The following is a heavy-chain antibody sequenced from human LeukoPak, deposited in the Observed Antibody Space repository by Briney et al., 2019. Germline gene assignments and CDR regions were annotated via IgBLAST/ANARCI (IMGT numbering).Heavy chain of an antibody. Sequence: SETLSLTCIVSGGSISSSIYYWAWVRQPPGKGLEWIGTVFYNGATQYSPSLKSRVTISVHMSKNQLSLKLNFVTAADTAVYYCARDRGGYTYSHDYWGQGTLVTVSS. CDR1: GGSISSSIYY. V-gene: IGHV4-39*07. D-gene: IGHD5-18*01. CDR2: VFYNGAT. CDR3: ARDRGGYTYSHDY. J-gene: IGHJ4*02.